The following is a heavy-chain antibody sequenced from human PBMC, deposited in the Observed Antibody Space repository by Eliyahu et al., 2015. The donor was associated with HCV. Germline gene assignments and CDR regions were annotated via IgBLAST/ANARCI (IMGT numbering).Heavy chain of an antibody. Sequence: QLQVQESGPGLVKPSETLSLTCIXXXXSIXPSNHYWVWVRQPPGKGLEWIGTIHYSGTTYYNPSLKSRVTISGDTSKSQFSLTLSSVIAADTAVYYCARHMSGTMLSYWGQGTLVTVSS. J-gene: IGHJ4*02. CDR1: XXSIXPSNHY. CDR3: ARHMSGTMLSY. CDR2: IHYSGTT. V-gene: IGHV4-39*01. D-gene: IGHD1-1*01.